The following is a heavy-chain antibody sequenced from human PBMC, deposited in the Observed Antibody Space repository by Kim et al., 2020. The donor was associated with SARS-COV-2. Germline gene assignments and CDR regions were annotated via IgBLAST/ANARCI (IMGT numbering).Heavy chain of an antibody. CDR1: GYTFTSYA. V-gene: IGHV1-3*01. Sequence: ASVKVSCKASGYTFTSYAMHWVRQAPGQRLEWMGWINAGNGNTKYSQKFQGRVTITRDTSASTAYMELSSLRSEDTAVYYCARDEHYYDSSGYYGGSGFVDYWGQGTLVTVSS. CDR2: INAGNGNT. D-gene: IGHD3-22*01. CDR3: ARDEHYYDSSGYYGGSGFVDY. J-gene: IGHJ4*02.